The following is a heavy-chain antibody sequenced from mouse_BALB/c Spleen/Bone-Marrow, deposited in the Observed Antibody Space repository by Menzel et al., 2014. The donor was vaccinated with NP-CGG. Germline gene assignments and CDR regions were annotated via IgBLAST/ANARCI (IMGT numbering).Heavy chain of an antibody. D-gene: IGHD2-12*01. Sequence: EVQGVESGGGLVKPGGSLKLYCAASGFTFSSYGMSWVRQTPEKRLEWVATISGGGNYTYYPDSVKGRFTISRDNAKNNLCLQKSNLRSENTALYYCARNYYIYDGYLDFWGPCTTLTVSS. J-gene: IGHJ2*01. V-gene: IGHV5-9-2*01. CDR1: GFTFSSYG. CDR3: ARNYYIYDGYLDF. CDR2: ISGGGNYT.